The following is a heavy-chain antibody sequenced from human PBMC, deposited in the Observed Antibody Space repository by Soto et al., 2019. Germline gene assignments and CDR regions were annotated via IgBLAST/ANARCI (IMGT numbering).Heavy chain of an antibody. CDR2: ISHTGST. J-gene: IGHJ5*02. Sequence: QLQLQESGSGLVKPSQTLSLTCAVSGGSISSGNSYSWSWIRQPPGKGLEWIGSISHTGSTSYNPSLEGRVTISVDKSTNQFSLRLSSVPAADMAVYYCARAVAPYLGTWFDPWGQGTLVIVSS. D-gene: IGHD3-16*01. V-gene: IGHV4-30-2*01. CDR3: ARAVAPYLGTWFDP. CDR1: GGSISSGNSYS.